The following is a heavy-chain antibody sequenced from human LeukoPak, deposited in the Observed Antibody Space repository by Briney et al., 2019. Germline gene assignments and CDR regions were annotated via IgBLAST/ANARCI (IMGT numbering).Heavy chain of an antibody. V-gene: IGHV3-48*01. CDR1: GFTFSSYT. D-gene: IGHD3-10*01. CDR2: ISSSSSTI. CDR3: ARLAYASGSSLFDY. J-gene: IGHJ4*02. Sequence: PGGSLRLSCAASGFTFSSYTMDWVRQAPGKGPEWVSYISSSSSTIYYADSVKGRFTVSRDNAKNSLYLQMNSLRAEDTAVYYCARLAYASGSSLFDYWGQGTLVTVSS.